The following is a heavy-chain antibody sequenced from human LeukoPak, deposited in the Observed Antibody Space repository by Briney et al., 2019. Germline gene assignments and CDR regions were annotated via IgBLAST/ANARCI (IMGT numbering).Heavy chain of an antibody. Sequence: GGSLRLSCAASGFTLSNYGMSWVRQAPGKGLEWVSGISGSGDSTYYADSVKGRFTISRDNSKNSLYLQMNSLRAEDTAVYYCAELGITMIGGVWGKGTTVTISS. J-gene: IGHJ6*04. D-gene: IGHD3-10*02. CDR2: ISGSGDST. CDR1: GFTLSNYG. V-gene: IGHV3-23*01. CDR3: AELGITMIGGV.